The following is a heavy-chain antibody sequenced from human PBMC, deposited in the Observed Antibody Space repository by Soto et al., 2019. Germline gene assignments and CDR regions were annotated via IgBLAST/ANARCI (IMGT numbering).Heavy chain of an antibody. CDR3: TKGRGALTVVSNWFDP. CDR1: VFTFEDHA. CDR2: INWNSGIT. J-gene: IGHJ5*02. V-gene: IGHV3-9*01. D-gene: IGHD3-22*01. Sequence: EVQLVESGGGLVQPGKSLKLSCVAIVFTFEDHAMHWIRQVPGKGLEWVAGINWNSGITGYADSVKGRFTISRDNANNSLHLEMNSLKSEDTALYYCTKGRGALTVVSNWFDPWGQGTPVTVSS.